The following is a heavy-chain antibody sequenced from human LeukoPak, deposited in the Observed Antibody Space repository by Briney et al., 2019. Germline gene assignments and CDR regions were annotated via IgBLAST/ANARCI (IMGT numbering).Heavy chain of an antibody. CDR3: AGGYYGGNY. CDR1: GDSISSSY. Sequence: PSETLSLTCTVSGDSISSSYWSWIRQPPGKGLEWIGYIYYSGSTNYNPSLKSRVTISVDTSKNQFSLKLSSVTAADTAVYYRAGGYYGGNYWGQGTLVTVSS. CDR2: IYYSGST. J-gene: IGHJ4*02. D-gene: IGHD3-22*01. V-gene: IGHV4-59*08.